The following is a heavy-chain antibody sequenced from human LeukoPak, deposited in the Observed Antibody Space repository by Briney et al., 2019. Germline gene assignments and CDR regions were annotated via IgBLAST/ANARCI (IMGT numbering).Heavy chain of an antibody. V-gene: IGHV3-74*01. D-gene: IGHD4-17*01. Sequence: GGSLRLSCAASGFTFSSYWMHWVRPAPAKGVVWVSRINSDGSSTSYADSVKGRFTISRDNAKNTLYLQMNSLRAEDTAVYYCARPPTVTTGWGQGTLVTVSS. CDR2: INSDGSST. CDR1: GFTFSSYW. J-gene: IGHJ1*01. CDR3: ARPPTVTTG.